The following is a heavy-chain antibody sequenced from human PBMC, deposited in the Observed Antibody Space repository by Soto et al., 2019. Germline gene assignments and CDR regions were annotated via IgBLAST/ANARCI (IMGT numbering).Heavy chain of an antibody. J-gene: IGHJ6*02. CDR1: GFTFSSYA. D-gene: IGHD6-6*01. Sequence: GSLRLSCAASGFTFSSYAMSWVRQAPGKGLGWVSAISGSGGSTYYADSVKGRFTISRDNSKNTLYLQMNSLRAEDTAVYYCAKDYSAARLSYYSGMDVWGQGTTVTVSS. V-gene: IGHV3-23*01. CDR2: ISGSGGST. CDR3: AKDYSAARLSYYSGMDV.